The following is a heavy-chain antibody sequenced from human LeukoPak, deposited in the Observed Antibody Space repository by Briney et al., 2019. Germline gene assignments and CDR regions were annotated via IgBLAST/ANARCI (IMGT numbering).Heavy chain of an antibody. J-gene: IGHJ4*02. CDR3: ARSNARDGYNFGY. Sequence: PSETLSLTCTVSGGSISSSYWSWIRQPPGKGLEWIGYFYYSGATNYNPSLKSRVTISVDTSKPQLSLQMTSMTAVDTAVYYCARSNARDGYNFGYWGQGTLVTVSS. CDR2: FYYSGAT. D-gene: IGHD5-24*01. CDR1: GGSISSSY. V-gene: IGHV4-59*08.